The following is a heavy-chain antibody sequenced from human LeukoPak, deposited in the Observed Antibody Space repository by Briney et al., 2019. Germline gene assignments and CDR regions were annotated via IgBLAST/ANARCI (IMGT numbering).Heavy chain of an antibody. CDR3: ARQEFGIVVVTKHYYFDY. D-gene: IGHD3-22*01. V-gene: IGHV4-39*01. Sequence: SETLSLTCNVSGGSISSSSYYWGWIRPPPGKGLEGIGSIYYSGSTYYNPSLKSRVTISVDTSKNQFSLKLSSVTAADTAVYYCARQEFGIVVVTKHYYFDYWGQGTLVTVSS. J-gene: IGHJ4*02. CDR1: GGSISSSSYY. CDR2: IYYSGST.